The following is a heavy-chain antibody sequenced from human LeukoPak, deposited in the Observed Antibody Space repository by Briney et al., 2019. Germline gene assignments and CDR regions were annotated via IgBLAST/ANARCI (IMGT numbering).Heavy chain of an antibody. CDR2: LYPDDSDT. CDR3: ARGRGAFHGYENFDF. D-gene: IGHD5-12*01. V-gene: IGHV5-51*01. CDR1: GYKFSNFW. J-gene: IGHJ4*02. Sequence: GESLQISCNTSGYKFSNFWIGWVRQTPGKGLEGMGVLYPDDSDTRYSPSFQGQVTISADKSIRTAYLQWRSLKASDTGLYYCARGRGAFHGYENFDFWGQGTPVTVSS.